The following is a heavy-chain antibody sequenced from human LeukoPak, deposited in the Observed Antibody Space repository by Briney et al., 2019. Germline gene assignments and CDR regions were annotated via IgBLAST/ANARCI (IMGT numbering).Heavy chain of an antibody. D-gene: IGHD1-26*01. CDR3: ARDKIVGATHFDY. Sequence: GGSLRLSCAASGFTFTNYPIHWVRQAPGKGLEWVTVISYDGSTKYYADSVKGRFTISRDNSKNTLYLQMNSLRTEDTAVYYCARDKIVGATHFDYWGQGTLVTVSS. CDR2: ISYDGSTK. J-gene: IGHJ4*02. CDR1: GFTFTNYP. V-gene: IGHV3-30*04.